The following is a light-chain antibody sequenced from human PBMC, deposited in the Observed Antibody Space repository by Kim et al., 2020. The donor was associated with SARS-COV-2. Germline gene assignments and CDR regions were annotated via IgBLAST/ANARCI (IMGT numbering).Light chain of an antibody. CDR2: QDR. V-gene: IGLV3-1*01. CDR3: QAWDSSTVV. J-gene: IGLJ2*01. CDR1: KLGDKY. Sequence: SYELTQPPSVFVSPGQTASITCSGDKLGDKYSYWYQQKPGQSPVVVIYQDRKRPSGIPERFSGSNSGNTATLTISGTQAMDEADYYCQAWDSSTVVFGGGTQLTVL.